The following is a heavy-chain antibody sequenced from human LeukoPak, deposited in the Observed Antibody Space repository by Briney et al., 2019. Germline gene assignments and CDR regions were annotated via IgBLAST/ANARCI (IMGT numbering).Heavy chain of an antibody. CDR2: IYYSGNT. Sequence: SETLSLTCTVSGVSISSSNSYWGWIRQPPGKGLEWIGSIYYSGNTYYNASLKSQVSISIDTSKNQFSLRLTSVTAADTAVYYCARQTGSGLFILPGGQGTLVSVSS. V-gene: IGHV4-39*01. D-gene: IGHD3/OR15-3a*01. CDR1: GVSISSSNSY. J-gene: IGHJ4*02. CDR3: ARQTGSGLFILP.